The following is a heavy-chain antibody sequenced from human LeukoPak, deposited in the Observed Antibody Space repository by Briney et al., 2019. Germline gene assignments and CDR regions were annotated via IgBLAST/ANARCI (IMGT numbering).Heavy chain of an antibody. Sequence: PGRSLRLSCTASGFTFGDYAMSWVRQAPGKGLEWVAFIRSKTYTGTTDYAASVKGRFTISRDDSKGIAYLQMNSLKTEDTAVYYCTRALRIAVAGTQYYFDFWGQGTLVTASS. D-gene: IGHD6-19*01. CDR1: GFTFGDYA. J-gene: IGHJ4*02. V-gene: IGHV3-49*04. CDR3: TRALRIAVAGTQYYFDF. CDR2: IRSKTYTGTT.